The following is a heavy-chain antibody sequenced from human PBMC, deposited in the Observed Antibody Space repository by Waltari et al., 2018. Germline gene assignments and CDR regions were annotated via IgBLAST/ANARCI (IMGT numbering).Heavy chain of an antibody. J-gene: IGHJ4*02. CDR3: VRGYPDIVATFSDY. V-gene: IGHV4-39*07. CDR2: FYKSGTT. Sequence: QLQLQESGPGLVKPSETLSLTCTVSRSSIRNSNYYWGWVRQPPGKGLGRSGSFYKSGTTYYTPALKSRVTITVDTSNNQSSLKLNSVTAADTAVYYCVRGYPDIVATFSDYWGQGTLVIVSS. D-gene: IGHD5-12*01. CDR1: RSSIRNSNYY.